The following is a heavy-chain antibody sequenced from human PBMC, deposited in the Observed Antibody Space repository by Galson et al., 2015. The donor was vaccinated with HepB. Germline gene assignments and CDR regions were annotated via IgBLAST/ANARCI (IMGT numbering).Heavy chain of an antibody. V-gene: IGHV4-59*01. CDR3: ARAAGIAAAGTGENDAFDI. J-gene: IGHJ3*02. D-gene: IGHD6-13*01. CDR1: GGSISSYY. CDR2: IYYSGST. Sequence: ETLSLTCTVSGGSISSYYWSWIRQPPGKGLEWIGYIYYSGSTNYNPSLKSRVTISVDTSKNQFSLKLSSVTAADTAVYYCARAAGIAAAGTGENDAFDIWGQGTMVTVSS.